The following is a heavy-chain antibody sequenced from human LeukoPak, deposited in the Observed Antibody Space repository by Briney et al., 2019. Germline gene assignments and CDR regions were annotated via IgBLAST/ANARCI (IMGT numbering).Heavy chain of an antibody. D-gene: IGHD3-22*01. CDR1: GFTLDDYG. CDR3: ARGYYYDSSGYYYGSYFDL. Sequence: GGSLRLSCAASGFTLDDYGMSWVRQAPGKGLEWVSGINRDGGSTGYADSVKGRFTISRDNAKNSLYLQMNSLRAEDTALYYCARGYYYDSSGYYYGSYFDLWGGGTRVTVSS. V-gene: IGHV3-20*04. J-gene: IGHJ2*01. CDR2: INRDGGST.